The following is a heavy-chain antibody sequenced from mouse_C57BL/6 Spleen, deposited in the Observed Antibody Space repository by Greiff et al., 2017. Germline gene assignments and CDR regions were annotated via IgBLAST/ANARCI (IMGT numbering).Heavy chain of an antibody. D-gene: IGHD1-1*01. CDR3: ARYLGVTTVVALDY. V-gene: IGHV1-82*01. CDR1: GYAFSSSW. CDR2: IYPGDGDT. J-gene: IGHJ2*01. Sequence: QVQLKQSGPELVKPGASVKISCKASGYAFSSSWMNWVKQRPGKGLEWIGRIYPGDGDTNYNGKFKGKATLTVDKSSSTAYMQLSSLTSEDSAVYFCARYLGVTTVVALDYWGQGTTLTVSS.